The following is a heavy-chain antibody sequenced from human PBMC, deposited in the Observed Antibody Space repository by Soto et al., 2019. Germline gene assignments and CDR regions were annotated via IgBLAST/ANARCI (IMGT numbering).Heavy chain of an antibody. CDR2: IKSKTDGGTT. CDR1: GFTVSNAW. D-gene: IGHD5-18*01. J-gene: IGHJ4*02. V-gene: IGHV3-15*07. CDR3: TTEEQKPGYSYGYNPDMDY. Sequence: GGSLRLSCAASGFTVSNAWMNWVRQAPGEGLEWVGRIKSKTDGGTTDYAAPVKGRFTISRDDSKNTLYLQMNSLKAEDTAVYYCTTEEQKPGYSYGYNPDMDYWGQGSLVTVSS.